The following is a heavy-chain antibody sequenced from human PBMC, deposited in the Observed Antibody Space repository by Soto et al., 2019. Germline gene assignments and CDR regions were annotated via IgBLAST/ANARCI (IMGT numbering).Heavy chain of an antibody. V-gene: IGHV3-23*01. CDR1: GFICSSYD. CDR2: ILVGGST. Sequence: GGSLRLSCAVSGFICSSYDMSWVRQAPGKGLEWVSTILVGGSTHYEDSVKGRFTISRDTSKNTVYLQMNSLTAWDTAVYYCAKATATGGGAFEIYGQGTMVTVSS. CDR3: AKATATGGGAFEI. J-gene: IGHJ3*02. D-gene: IGHD2-8*02.